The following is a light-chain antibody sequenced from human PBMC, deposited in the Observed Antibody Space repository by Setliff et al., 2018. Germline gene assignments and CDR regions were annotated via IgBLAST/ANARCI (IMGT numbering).Light chain of an antibody. CDR1: SSDVSGYNY. J-gene: IGLJ1*01. CDR3: SSYAGSNHFV. V-gene: IGLV2-8*01. Sequence: QSVLTQPPSASGSPGQSVTISCTGTSSDVSGYNYVSWYQQHPGKAPQLMIYDVSKRPSGVPDRFSGSKSGNTASLTVSGLQAEDEADYYCSSYAGSNHFVFGTGTKV. CDR2: DVS.